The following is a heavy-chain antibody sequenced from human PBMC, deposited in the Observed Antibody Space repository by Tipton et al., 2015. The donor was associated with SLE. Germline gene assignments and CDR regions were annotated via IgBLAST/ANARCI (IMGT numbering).Heavy chain of an antibody. J-gene: IGHJ5*02. D-gene: IGHD3-9*01. CDR2: INHSGST. CDR3: ARGGILTGYYPWFDP. CDR1: GGSLSDYY. V-gene: IGHV4-34*01. Sequence: TLSLTCAVYGGSLSDYYWSWVRQPPGKGLEWIGEINHSGSTNYNPSLRSRVTISVDTSKNQFSLKLSSVTAADTAVYYCARGGILTGYYPWFDPWGQGTLVTVSS.